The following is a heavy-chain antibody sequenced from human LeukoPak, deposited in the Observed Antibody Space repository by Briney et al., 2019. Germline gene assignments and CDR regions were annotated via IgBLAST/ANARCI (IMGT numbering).Heavy chain of an antibody. CDR1: GGTFSSYA. D-gene: IGHD3-22*01. CDR2: IIPIFGTA. V-gene: IGHV1-69*13. J-gene: IGHJ6*03. Sequence: ASVKVSCKASGGTFSSYAISWVRQAPGQGLEWMGGIIPIFGTANYAQKFQGRVTITADESTSTAYMELSSLRSEDTAVYYCARGVPHYYDSSGYPYYYYYMDVWGKGTTVTVSS. CDR3: ARGVPHYYDSSGYPYYYYYMDV.